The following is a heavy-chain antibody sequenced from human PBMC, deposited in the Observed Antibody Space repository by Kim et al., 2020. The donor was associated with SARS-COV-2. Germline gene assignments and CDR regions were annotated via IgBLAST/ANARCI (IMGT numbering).Heavy chain of an antibody. D-gene: IGHD5-12*01. CDR1: GFTFSSYG. J-gene: IGHJ4*02. Sequence: GGSLRLSCAASGFTFSSYGMHWVRQAPGKGLEWVAVISYDGSNKYYADSVKGRFTISRDNSKNTLYLQMNSLRAEDTAVYYCAKDLDIVATGTFDYWGQGTLVTVSS. CDR2: ISYDGSNK. V-gene: IGHV3-30*18. CDR3: AKDLDIVATGTFDY.